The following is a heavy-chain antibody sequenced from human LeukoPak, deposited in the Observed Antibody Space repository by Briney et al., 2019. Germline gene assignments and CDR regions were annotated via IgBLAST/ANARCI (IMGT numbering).Heavy chain of an antibody. Sequence: GASVKVSCKASGGTSSSYAISWVRQAPGQGLEWMGGIIPIFGTANYAQKFQGRVTITTDESTSTAYMELSSLRSEDTAVYYCARSRRGYSSSYAFDIWGQGTMVTVSS. D-gene: IGHD6-6*01. CDR3: ARSRRGYSSSYAFDI. J-gene: IGHJ3*02. CDR2: IIPIFGTA. V-gene: IGHV1-69*05. CDR1: GGTSSSYA.